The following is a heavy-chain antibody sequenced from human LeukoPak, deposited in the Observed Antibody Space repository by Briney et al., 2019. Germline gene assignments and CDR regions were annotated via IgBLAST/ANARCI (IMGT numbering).Heavy chain of an antibody. CDR2: INHSGST. CDR1: GGSFSGYY. Sequence: PSETLSLTCAVYGGSFSGYYWSWIRQPPGKGLEWIGEINHSGSTNYNPSLKSRVTISVDTSKNQFSLKLSSVTAADTAVYYCARDYSSGYYYWGQGTLVTVSS. V-gene: IGHV4-34*01. J-gene: IGHJ4*02. CDR3: ARDYSSGYYY. D-gene: IGHD3-22*01.